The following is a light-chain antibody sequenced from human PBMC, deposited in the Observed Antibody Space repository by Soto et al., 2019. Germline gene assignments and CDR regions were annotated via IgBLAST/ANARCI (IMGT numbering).Light chain of an antibody. Sequence: EIVMTQSPATLSVSPGERATLSCRASQSVSSKLAWYQQKPGQAPRLLIYGASTRATGIPARFSGSGSGTEFTLTISSLQSEDFAVYYCQQHNNWPLTLGGGTKVEIK. J-gene: IGKJ4*01. CDR2: GAS. CDR1: QSVSSK. V-gene: IGKV3-15*01. CDR3: QQHNNWPLT.